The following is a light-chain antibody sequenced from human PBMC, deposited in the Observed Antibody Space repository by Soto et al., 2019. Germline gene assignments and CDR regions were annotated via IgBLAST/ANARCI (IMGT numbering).Light chain of an antibody. CDR2: EGS. CDR1: SSDVGSYKF. V-gene: IGLV2-23*01. Sequence: QSVLTQPASMSGSPGQSITMSCTGASSDVGSYKFVSWYQQYPGKGPKLMIYEGSKRPSGVSNRFSGSKSGNTASLTISGLQAEDEADCYCSSYAGSSSWVFGGGTKLTVL. CDR3: SSYAGSSSWV. J-gene: IGLJ3*02.